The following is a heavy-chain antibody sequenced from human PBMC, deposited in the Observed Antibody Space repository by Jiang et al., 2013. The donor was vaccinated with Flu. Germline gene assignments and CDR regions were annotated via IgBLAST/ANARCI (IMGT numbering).Heavy chain of an antibody. V-gene: IGHV4-38-2*02. D-gene: IGHD6-19*01. CDR1: GYSISSGYY. CDR3: ARDKDSSGWYRSYNWFDP. J-gene: IGHJ5*02. CDR2: IYHSGST. Sequence: LLKPSETLSLTCAVSGYSISSGYYWGWIRQPPGKGLEWIGSIYHSGSTYYNPSLKSRVTISVDTSKNQFSLKLSSVTAADTAVYYCARDKDSSGWYRSYNWFDPWG.